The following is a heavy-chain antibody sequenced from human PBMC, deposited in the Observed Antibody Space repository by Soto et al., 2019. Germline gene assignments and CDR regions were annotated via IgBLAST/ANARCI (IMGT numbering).Heavy chain of an antibody. J-gene: IGHJ4*02. D-gene: IGHD1-26*01. Sequence: QVQLVQSGAEEKKPGASVKVSCKASGYTFTSYAMHWVRQAPGQRLEWMGWINAGNGNTKYSQKFQGRVTITRDTSAGTGYKELGSLRIEDTAVEYWAGGGYRGSYPLYFDFWGQGTLVTVSS. CDR2: INAGNGNT. CDR3: AGGGYRGSYPLYFDF. V-gene: IGHV1-3*05. CDR1: GYTFTSYA.